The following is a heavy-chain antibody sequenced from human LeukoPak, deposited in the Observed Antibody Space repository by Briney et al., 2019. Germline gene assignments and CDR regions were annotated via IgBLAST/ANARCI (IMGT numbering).Heavy chain of an antibody. J-gene: IGHJ5*02. Sequence: SETLSLTCAVYGGSFSGYYWSWIRQPPGKGLEWIGEINHSGSTSYNPSLKSRVTISVDTSKNQFSLKLSSVTAADTAVYYCARVLARIVRFDPWGQGTLVTVSS. CDR3: ARVLARIVRFDP. V-gene: IGHV4-34*01. D-gene: IGHD3-22*01. CDR1: GGSFSGYY. CDR2: INHSGST.